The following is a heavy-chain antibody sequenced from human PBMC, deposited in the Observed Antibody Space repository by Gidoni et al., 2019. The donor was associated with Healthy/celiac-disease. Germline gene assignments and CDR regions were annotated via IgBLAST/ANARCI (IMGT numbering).Heavy chain of an antibody. CDR3: AKTFGSRDAFDI. CDR1: GFTFSSYG. CDR2: ISYDGSNK. Sequence: QVQLVESGGGVVQPGRSLRLSCAASGFTFSSYGLHWVRQAPGKGLEWVAVISYDGSNKYYADSVKGRFTISRDNSKNTLYLQMNSLRAEDTAVYYCAKTFGSRDAFDIWGQGTMVTVSS. D-gene: IGHD1-26*01. J-gene: IGHJ3*02. V-gene: IGHV3-30*18.